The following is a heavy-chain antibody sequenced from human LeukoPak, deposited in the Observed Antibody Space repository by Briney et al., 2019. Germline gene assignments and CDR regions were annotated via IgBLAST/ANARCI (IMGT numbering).Heavy chain of an antibody. CDR2: IYYSGST. CDR3: ARGSTRYYDFWSGYSYDAFDI. V-gene: IGHV4-59*01. D-gene: IGHD3-3*01. CDR1: GGSMSSYY. J-gene: IGHJ3*02. Sequence: SETLSLTCTVSGGSMSSYYWSWLRQPPGKGVEWIGYIYYSGSTNYNPSLKSRVTISVDTSKNQFSLKLSSVTAADTDVYYCARGSTRYYDFWSGYSYDAFDIWGQGTMVTVSS.